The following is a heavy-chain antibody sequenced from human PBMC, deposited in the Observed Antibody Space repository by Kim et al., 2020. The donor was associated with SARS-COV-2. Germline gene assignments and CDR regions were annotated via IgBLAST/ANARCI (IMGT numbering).Heavy chain of an antibody. V-gene: IGHV3-23*01. J-gene: IGHJ4*02. CDR3: RTGGDH. Sequence: GGSLRLSCAAAGFRFSSYAMTWVRQAPGKGLEWVSGISKNGDSTYYSDSVKGRFSVSRDNSKDTLFLQMNNLGVDDTAVYFCRTGGDHWGQGTLVTVSS. CDR2: ISKNGDST. CDR1: GFRFSSYA. D-gene: IGHD3-10*01.